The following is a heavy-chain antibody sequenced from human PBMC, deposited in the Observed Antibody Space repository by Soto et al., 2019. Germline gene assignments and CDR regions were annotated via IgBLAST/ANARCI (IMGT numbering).Heavy chain of an antibody. D-gene: IGHD3-22*01. V-gene: IGHV4-61*01. CDR3: ARGPLLRKWLLAAATYYYYGMDV. Sequence: SETLSLTCTVSGGSVSSGSYYWSWIRQPPGKGLEWIGYIYYSGSTNYNPSLKSRVTISVDTSKNQFSLKLSSVTAADTAVYYCARGPLLRKWLLAAATYYYYGMDVWGQGTTVTVSS. CDR2: IYYSGST. CDR1: GGSVSSGSYY. J-gene: IGHJ6*02.